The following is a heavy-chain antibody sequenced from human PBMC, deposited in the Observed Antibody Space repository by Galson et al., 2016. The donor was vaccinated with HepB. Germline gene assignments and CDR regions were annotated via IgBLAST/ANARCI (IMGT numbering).Heavy chain of an antibody. CDR2: IIPIFDTT. V-gene: IGHV1-69*13. D-gene: IGHD3-22*01. CDR1: EGTFNTYA. J-gene: IGHJ3*02. CDR3: ARANHLGYDSIPFDI. Sequence: SVKVSCRASEGTFNTYAISWVRQAPGQGLEWMGGIIPIFDTTNYAQKFQDRVTITADESAGTVYMELSSLRSEDTAVYYCARANHLGYDSIPFDIWGQGTLVTVSS.